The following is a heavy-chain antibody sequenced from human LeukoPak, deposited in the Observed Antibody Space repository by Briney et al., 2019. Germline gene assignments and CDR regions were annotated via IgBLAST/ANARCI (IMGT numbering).Heavy chain of an antibody. CDR1: GFTFSNAW. CDR3: TAGIGHSDFDY. Sequence: GGSLRLSCAASGFTFSNAWMSWVRQAPGKGLEWVGRVKSKTNGGTTGYAAPVKGRFTISRDDSKNTYLQMNSLKSEDTAVYYCTAGIGHSDFDYWGQGTLDTVSS. J-gene: IGHJ4*02. CDR2: VKSKTNGGTT. V-gene: IGHV3-15*01. D-gene: IGHD6-13*01.